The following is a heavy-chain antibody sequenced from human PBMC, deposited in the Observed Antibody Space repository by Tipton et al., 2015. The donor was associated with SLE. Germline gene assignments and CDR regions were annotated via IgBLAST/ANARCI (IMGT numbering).Heavy chain of an antibody. CDR1: GFTFSSYG. J-gene: IGHJ6*03. CDR3: AKEVTPHGGYYMAF. CDR2: IWYDGSNK. V-gene: IGHV3-30*18. Sequence: SLRLSCAASGFTFSSYGMHWVRQAPGKGLEWVAVIWYDGSNKYYADSGKGRFTISRDNSKNTLYLQMNSLRAEDTAVYYCAKEVTPHGGYYMAFWGKGTTVAISS. D-gene: IGHD5-24*01.